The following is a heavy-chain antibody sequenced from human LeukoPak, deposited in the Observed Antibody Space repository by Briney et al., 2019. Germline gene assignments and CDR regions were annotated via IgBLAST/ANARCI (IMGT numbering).Heavy chain of an antibody. D-gene: IGHD3-9*01. CDR2: ISGSGDST. CDR1: GFTFSDFG. V-gene: IGHV3-23*01. CDR3: VRGADTGYSSDS. Sequence: GGSLRLSCAASGFTFSDFGMSWVRQAPGKGLEWVSLISGSGDSTYYADSVKGRFTISRDNSKNTLNLQMNSLRVEDTAVYYCVRGADTGYSSDSWGQGTLVTVSS. J-gene: IGHJ4*02.